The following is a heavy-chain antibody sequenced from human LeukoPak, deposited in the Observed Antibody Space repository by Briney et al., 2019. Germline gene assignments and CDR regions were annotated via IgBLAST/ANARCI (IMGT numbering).Heavy chain of an antibody. CDR3: ARDSLGSWYDGTFDY. D-gene: IGHD6-13*01. V-gene: IGHV1-2*02. CDR2: INPNSGGT. Sequence: SCXASGYTFTGYYMHWVRQAPGQGPEGMGWINPNSGGTNYAQKLQGRVTMTRDTSISTAYMELSSLRSDDTAVYYCARDSLGSWYDGTFDYWGQGTLVTVSS. CDR1: GYTFTGYY. J-gene: IGHJ4*02.